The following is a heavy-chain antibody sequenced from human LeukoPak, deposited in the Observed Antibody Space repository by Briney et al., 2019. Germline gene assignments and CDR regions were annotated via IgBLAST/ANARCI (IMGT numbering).Heavy chain of an antibody. J-gene: IGHJ4*02. CDR1: GGSISSSSYY. V-gene: IGHV4-39*07. Sequence: KPSETLSLTCTVSGGSISSSSYYWGWIRQPPGKGLEWIGSIYYSGSTYYNPSLKSRVTISVDTSKNQFSPKLSSVTAADTPVYYCARDLTAPGGYPTSWVDYWGQGTLVTVSS. CDR2: IYYSGST. CDR3: ARDLTAPGGYPTSWVDY. D-gene: IGHD5-12*01.